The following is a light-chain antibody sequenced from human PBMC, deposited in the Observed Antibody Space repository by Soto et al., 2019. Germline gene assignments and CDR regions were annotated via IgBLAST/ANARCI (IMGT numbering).Light chain of an antibody. CDR1: SSDVGGYNY. CDR2: EVS. J-gene: IGLJ1*01. V-gene: IGLV2-14*01. CDR3: SSYTSSSPLYV. Sequence: QSVLTQPASVSGSPGQSITISCTGTSSDVGGYNYVSWYQQHPGKAPKLMIFEVSSRPSGVSYRFSGSKSGNTASLTISGLQAEDEADYYCSSYTSSSPLYVFGSGPKAAVL.